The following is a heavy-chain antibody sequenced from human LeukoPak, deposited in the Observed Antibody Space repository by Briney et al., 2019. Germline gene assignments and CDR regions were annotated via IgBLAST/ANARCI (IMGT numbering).Heavy chain of an antibody. Sequence: PSETLSLTCTVSGGSISSYYWSWIRQPPGKGLEYIGHIYYSGNTNYNPSLMSRVTISVDTSKNQFSLKLSSVTAADTAVYYCGRGTLPRGVWGQGTTVTVSS. V-gene: IGHV4-59*01. CDR3: GRGTLPRGV. CDR1: GGSISSYY. CDR2: IYYSGNT. J-gene: IGHJ6*02. D-gene: IGHD3/OR15-3a*01.